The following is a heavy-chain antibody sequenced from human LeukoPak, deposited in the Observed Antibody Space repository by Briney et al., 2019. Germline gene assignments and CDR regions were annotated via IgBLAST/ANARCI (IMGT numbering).Heavy chain of an antibody. D-gene: IGHD5-12*01. CDR3: ARDTVATTRAMDY. CDR1: GDSVSSNSAA. J-gene: IGHJ4*02. Sequence: SQTLSLTCAISGDSVSSNSAAWNWIRRSPSRGLEWLGRTYYRSKWYNDYAVSVKSRITINPDTSKNQFSLQLNSVTPEDTAVYYCARDTVATTRAMDYWGQGTLVTVSS. CDR2: TYYRSKWYN. V-gene: IGHV6-1*01.